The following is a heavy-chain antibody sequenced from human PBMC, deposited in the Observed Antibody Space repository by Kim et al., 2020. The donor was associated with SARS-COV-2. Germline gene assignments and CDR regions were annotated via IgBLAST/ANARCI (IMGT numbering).Heavy chain of an antibody. J-gene: IGHJ2*01. D-gene: IGHD6-13*01. CDR3: ARGEAAAGTRYWYFDL. CDR2: IGTAGDT. V-gene: IGHV3-13*01. Sequence: GGSLRLSCAASGFTFSSYDMHWVRQATGKGLEWVSAIGTAGDTYYPGSVKGRFTISRENAKNSLYLQMNSLRAGDTAVYYCARGEAAAGTRYWYFDLWGRGTLVTVSS. CDR1: GFTFSSYD.